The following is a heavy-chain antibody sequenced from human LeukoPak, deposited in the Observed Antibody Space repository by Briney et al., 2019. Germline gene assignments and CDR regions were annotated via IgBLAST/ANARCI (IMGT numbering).Heavy chain of an antibody. V-gene: IGHV3-9*01. CDR1: GFTFDDYA. J-gene: IGHJ4*02. Sequence: PGGSLRLSCAASGFTFDDYAMPWVRQAPGKGLEWVSGISWSSGSIGYADSVKGRFTISRDNAKNSLYLQMNSLRAEDTALYYCVQGRGFDYWGQGTLVTVSS. D-gene: IGHD3-10*01. CDR3: VQGRGFDY. CDR2: ISWSSGSI.